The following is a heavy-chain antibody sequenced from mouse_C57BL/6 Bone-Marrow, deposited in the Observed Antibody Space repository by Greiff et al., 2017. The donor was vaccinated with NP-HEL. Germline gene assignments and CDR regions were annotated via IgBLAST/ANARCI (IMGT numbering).Heavy chain of an antibody. D-gene: IGHD2-3*01. J-gene: IGHJ2*01. CDR2: IYPGGGYT. CDR3: ARFGYYDGYYDYFDY. V-gene: IGHV1-63*01. CDR1: GYTFTNYW. Sequence: VQLVESGAELVRPGTSVKMSCKASGYTFTNYWIGWAKQRPGHGLEWIGDIYPGGGYTNYNEKFKGKATLTADKSSSTAYMQFSSLTSEDSAIYYCARFGYYDGYYDYFDYWGQGTTLTVSS.